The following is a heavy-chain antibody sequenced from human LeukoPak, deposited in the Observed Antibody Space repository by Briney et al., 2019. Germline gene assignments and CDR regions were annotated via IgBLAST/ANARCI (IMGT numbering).Heavy chain of an antibody. CDR1: GYTFPVHH. CDR3: ARGTAVTGSIDY. V-gene: IGHV1-3*01. CDR2: INAGNGNT. Sequence: AASVTVSCKASGYTFPVHHIHWVRQAPGQGLEWMGWINAGNGNTQYSQKFQGRVNLTRDTAASTAYVDLTSLRSEDTAVYYCARGTAVTGSIDYWGQGTVVTVSS. D-gene: IGHD6-19*01. J-gene: IGHJ4*02.